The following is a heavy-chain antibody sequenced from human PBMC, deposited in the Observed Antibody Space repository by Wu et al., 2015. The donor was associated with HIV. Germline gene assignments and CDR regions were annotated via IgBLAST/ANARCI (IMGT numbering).Heavy chain of an antibody. D-gene: IGHD5-18*01. J-gene: IGHJ4*02. V-gene: IGHV1-2*02. CDR2: INPNTGAA. Sequence: QVQLVQSGAEVKNPGASMRVSCKTSGYSFSVYYMHWVRQAPGQGLEWMGRINPNTGAADSAQKFQGRVTLTRDTSVNTAYMVLSRLRLDDTAIYYCASGIQAGGANFWGQGTLVTVSS. CDR1: GYSFSVYY. CDR3: ASGIQAGGANF.